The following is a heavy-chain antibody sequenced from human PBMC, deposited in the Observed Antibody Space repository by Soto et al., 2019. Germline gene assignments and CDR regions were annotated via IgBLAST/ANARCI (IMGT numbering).Heavy chain of an antibody. V-gene: IGHV3-21*01. CDR1: GFTFSSYS. CDR2: ISSSSSYI. CDR3: ARGLVVGGGFDP. Sequence: EVQLVESGGGLVKPGGSLRLSCAASGFTFSSYSMNWVRQAPGKGLEWVSSISSSSSYIYYADSVKGRFTISRDNAKNTLYMQMNSLRAEATAVYYCARGLVVGGGFDPWGQGTLVTVSS. J-gene: IGHJ5*02. D-gene: IGHD2-15*01.